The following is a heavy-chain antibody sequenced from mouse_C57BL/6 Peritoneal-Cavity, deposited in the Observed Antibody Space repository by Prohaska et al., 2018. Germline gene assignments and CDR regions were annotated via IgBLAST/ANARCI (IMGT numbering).Heavy chain of an antibody. CDR2: INPAISSI. J-gene: IGHJ2*01. CDR3: ARELGEYFDY. Sequence: EVKLLQSGGGLVQPGGSLKLSCAASGIDFSRHWMSWVRRAPVKGLELIVEINPAISSINYAPSLKDKFIISRNNAKNTLYLQMSKVRSEDTALYYCARELGEYFDYWGQGTTLTVSS. D-gene: IGHD4-1*01. CDR1: GIDFSRHW. V-gene: IGHV4-1*01.